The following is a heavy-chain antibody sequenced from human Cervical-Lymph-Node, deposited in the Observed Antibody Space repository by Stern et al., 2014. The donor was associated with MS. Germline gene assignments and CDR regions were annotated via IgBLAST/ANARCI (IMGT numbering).Heavy chain of an antibody. V-gene: IGHV3-11*01. D-gene: IGHD5-12*01. Sequence: QVQLVQSGGGLVKPGGSLRLSCAASGFTFSDYYMSWIRQAPGKGLEWVSYISSSGSTLYYADSVKGRFTISRDNAKNSLYLQMNSLRAEDTAVYYCAREDKDIVATRPGFDPWGQGTLVTVSS. CDR2: ISSSGSTL. CDR3: AREDKDIVATRPGFDP. J-gene: IGHJ5*02. CDR1: GFTFSDYY.